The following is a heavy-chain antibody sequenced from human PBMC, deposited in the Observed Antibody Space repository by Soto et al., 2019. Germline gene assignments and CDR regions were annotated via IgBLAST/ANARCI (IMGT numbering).Heavy chain of an antibody. CDR3: ARDHYYGSGSYSSRYYYYGMDV. J-gene: IGHJ6*02. V-gene: IGHV3-53*02. CDR2: IYSGGST. D-gene: IGHD3-10*01. Sequence: EVQLVETGGGLIQPGGSLRLSCAASGFTVSSNYMSWVRQAPGKGLEWVSVIYSGGSTYYADSVKGRFTISRDTSKNTLYLQMNSLRAEDTAVYYCARDHYYGSGSYSSRYYYYGMDVWGQGTTVTVSS. CDR1: GFTVSSNY.